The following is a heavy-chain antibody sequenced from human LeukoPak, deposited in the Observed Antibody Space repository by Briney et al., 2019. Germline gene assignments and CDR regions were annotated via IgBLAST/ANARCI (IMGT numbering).Heavy chain of an antibody. CDR1: GLTVSNNY. V-gene: IGHV3-53*01. J-gene: IGHJ5*02. CDR2: IYSGDST. Sequence: GESLRLSCAASGLTVSNNYMSWVRQAPGKGLEWVSIIYSGDSTSYADSVKGRFTISRDNSKNTLYLQMNSLRAEDTAVYYCAKDAQGASYYDILTGYYRNWFDPWGQGTLVTVSA. D-gene: IGHD3-9*01. CDR3: AKDAQGASYYDILTGYYRNWFDP.